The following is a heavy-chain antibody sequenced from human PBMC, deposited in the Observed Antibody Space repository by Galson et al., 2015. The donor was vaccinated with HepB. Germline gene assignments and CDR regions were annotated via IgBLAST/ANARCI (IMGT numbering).Heavy chain of an antibody. V-gene: IGHV5-51*01. D-gene: IGHD6-19*01. CDR2: IYPGDSDT. CDR3: ARRAGDWYFDL. J-gene: IGHJ2*01. Sequence: QSGAEVKKPGESLKISCKASGYRFTTYWIGWVRQMPGKGLEWMGIIYPGDSDTTYSPTFQGQVTISADKSISVAYLQWSSLKASDTAVYYCARRAGDWYFDLWGRGTLVTVSS. CDR1: GYRFTTYW.